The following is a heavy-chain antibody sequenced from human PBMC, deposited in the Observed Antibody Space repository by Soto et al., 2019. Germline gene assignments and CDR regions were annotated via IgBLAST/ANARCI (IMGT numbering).Heavy chain of an antibody. CDR2: IYHNGST. CDR1: GGSISSSNW. J-gene: IGHJ3*02. V-gene: IGHV4-4*02. Sequence: SETLSLTCAVSGGSISSSNWWSWVRQPPGKGLEWIGEIYHNGSTNYNPNLKRRETKTIDKSKNQFSLKLSFVTAADTALYYCARVMITFGGVIVTSMGAFDIWGQGTMVT. D-gene: IGHD3-16*02. CDR3: ARVMITFGGVIVTSMGAFDI.